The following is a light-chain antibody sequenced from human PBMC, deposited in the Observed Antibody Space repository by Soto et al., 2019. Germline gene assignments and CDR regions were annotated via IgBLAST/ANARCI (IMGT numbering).Light chain of an antibody. CDR2: ATS. Sequence: DIQLTQSPSFLSASVGDRVTITCRASQGISGYLAWYQQKPGKAPKRLIYATSSLESGVPSRFSGSGAGTEFTLTISSLQPEDFATYYCLQCNSYPLAFGQGTRLEIK. CDR3: LQCNSYPLA. J-gene: IGKJ5*01. V-gene: IGKV1-9*01. CDR1: QGISGY.